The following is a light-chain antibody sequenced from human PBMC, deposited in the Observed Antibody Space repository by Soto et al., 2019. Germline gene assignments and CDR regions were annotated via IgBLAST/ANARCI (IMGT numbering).Light chain of an antibody. V-gene: IGKV3-11*01. CDR3: QQRSNWPPDT. CDR2: DAS. CDR1: QSVSSY. Sequence: EIVLTQSPATLSLSPGERATLSCRASQSVSSYLAWYQQKPGQAPRLLIYDASNSATGIPARFSGSGSGTDFTLTISSIEPEDFAVYYCQQRSNWPPDTFGQGTRLEIK. J-gene: IGKJ5*01.